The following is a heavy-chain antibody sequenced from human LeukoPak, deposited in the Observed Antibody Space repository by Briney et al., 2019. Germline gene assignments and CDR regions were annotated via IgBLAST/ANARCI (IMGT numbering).Heavy chain of an antibody. D-gene: IGHD3-10*01. Sequence: ASVKVSCKASGYTFTSYDINWVRQATGQGLEWMGWMNPNSGNTGYAQKFQGRVTMTRNTSISTAYMELSSLRSEDTAVYYCARASRYGSGSRIFRGAFDPWGQGTLVTVSS. V-gene: IGHV1-8*01. J-gene: IGHJ5*02. CDR2: MNPNSGNT. CDR1: GYTFTSYD. CDR3: ARASRYGSGSRIFRGAFDP.